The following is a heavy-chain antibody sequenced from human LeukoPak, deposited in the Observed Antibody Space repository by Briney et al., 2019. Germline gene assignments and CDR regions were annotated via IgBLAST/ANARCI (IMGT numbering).Heavy chain of an antibody. CDR1: GFTFSNYA. V-gene: IGHV3-48*02. D-gene: IGHD3-10*01. CDR3: ARAPFGSGRQDY. J-gene: IGHJ4*02. Sequence: GGSLRLSCAASGFTFSNYAMNWVRQAPGKGLEWISYSSFSSTIYYADSVKGRFTISRDIAKNSLYLQMDSLRDEDTAVYYCARAPFGSGRQDYWGQGTLVTVSS. CDR2: SSFSSTI.